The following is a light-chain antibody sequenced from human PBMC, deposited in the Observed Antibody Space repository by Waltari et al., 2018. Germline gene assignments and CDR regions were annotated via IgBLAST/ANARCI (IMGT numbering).Light chain of an antibody. Sequence: SYVLTQPPSMSVPPGETASISCGGYNIETKSVHWYQQRPGQAPVLVMYYDSARPSGIPELFSGSHTGDTATLTISRIEAGDEADYYCQVWDSSSDHPWVCGGGTKLTVL. V-gene: IGLV3-21*04. CDR3: QVWDSSSDHPWV. J-gene: IGLJ3*02. CDR2: YDS. CDR1: NIETKS.